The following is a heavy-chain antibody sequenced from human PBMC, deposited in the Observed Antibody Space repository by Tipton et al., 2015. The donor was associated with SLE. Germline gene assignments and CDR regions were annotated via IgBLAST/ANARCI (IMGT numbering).Heavy chain of an antibody. Sequence: TLSLTCTVSGGSISSGSYYWSWIRQPAGKGLEWIGYIYYSGSTNYNPSLKSRVTISVDTSKNQFSLKLSSVTAADTAVYYCARSHSSSYYYYYYYMDVWGKGTTVTVSS. V-gene: IGHV4-61*10. D-gene: IGHD6-13*01. CDR3: ARSHSSSYYYYYYYMDV. CDR1: GGSISSGSYY. J-gene: IGHJ6*03. CDR2: IYYSGST.